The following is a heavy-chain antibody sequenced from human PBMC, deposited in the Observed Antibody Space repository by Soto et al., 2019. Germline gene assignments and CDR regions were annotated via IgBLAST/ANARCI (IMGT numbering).Heavy chain of an antibody. CDR1: GFTFSSYA. CDR3: AKDPLPTMIVVAGRYYFDY. D-gene: IGHD3-22*01. Sequence: EVQLLQSGGGLVQPGGSWRLSCAASGFTFSSYAMTWVRQPPGKGLEWVSAISGSGDTTYYADSVKGRFTTSRDNSKNTLLLQMNSLRAEDTAVYYCAKDPLPTMIVVAGRYYFDYWGQGTLVTVSS. CDR2: ISGSGDTT. V-gene: IGHV3-23*01. J-gene: IGHJ4*02.